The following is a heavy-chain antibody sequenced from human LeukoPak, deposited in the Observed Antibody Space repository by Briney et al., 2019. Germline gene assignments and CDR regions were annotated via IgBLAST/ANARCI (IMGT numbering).Heavy chain of an antibody. CDR2: ISAYNGNT. CDR1: GYTFTTYG. CDR3: AILQLWSNDAFDK. V-gene: IGHV1-18*01. J-gene: IGHJ3*02. D-gene: IGHD1-1*01. Sequence: ASVKVSCKTSGYTFTTYGIDWVRQAPGQGLEWMGWISAYNGNTKYAQKFQGRVTVTTDTSTRTAYMELTSLRSDDTAVYYCAILQLWSNDAFDKWGQGTMVTVSS.